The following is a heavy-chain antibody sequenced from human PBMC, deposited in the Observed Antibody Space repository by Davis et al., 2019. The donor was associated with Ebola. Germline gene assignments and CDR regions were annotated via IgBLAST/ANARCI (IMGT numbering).Heavy chain of an antibody. Sequence: AASVKVSCKASGYTFTSYAMNWVRQAPGQGPEWMGWINPHNGNTNYAQNVQGRVIMTTDTATTTAYMEVGGLRSDDTAVYYCARAQFPTTSDHWGQGTLVTVSS. J-gene: IGHJ4*02. CDR1: GYTFTSYA. CDR2: INPHNGNT. CDR3: ARAQFPTTSDH. D-gene: IGHD1-1*01. V-gene: IGHV1-18*01.